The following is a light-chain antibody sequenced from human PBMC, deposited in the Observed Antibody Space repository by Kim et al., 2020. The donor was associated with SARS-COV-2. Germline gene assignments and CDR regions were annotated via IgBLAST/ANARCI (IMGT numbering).Light chain of an antibody. CDR1: QSISSW. V-gene: IGKV1-5*01. J-gene: IGKJ1*01. Sequence: ASVGDRVTITCRASQSISSWLAWYQQKPGKAPKLLIYDASNLESGVPSRFSGSWSGTEFTLTISSLQPDDFATYFCQQYNNYPWTFGQGTKVDIK. CDR3: QQYNNYPWT. CDR2: DAS.